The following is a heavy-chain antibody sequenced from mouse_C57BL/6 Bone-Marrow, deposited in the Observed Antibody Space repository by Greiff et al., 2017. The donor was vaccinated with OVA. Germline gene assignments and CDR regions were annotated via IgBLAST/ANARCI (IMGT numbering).Heavy chain of an antibody. CDR2: IYPGSGST. CDR3: ARMERGGGY. Sequence: QVHVKQPGAELVKPGASVKMSCKASGYTFTSYWITWVKQRPGQGLEWIGDIYPGSGSTNYNEKFKSKATLTVDTSSSTAYMQLSSLTSEDSAVYYCARMERGGGYWGQGTTLTVSS. CDR1: GYTFTSYW. D-gene: IGHD1-1*02. V-gene: IGHV1-55*01. J-gene: IGHJ2*01.